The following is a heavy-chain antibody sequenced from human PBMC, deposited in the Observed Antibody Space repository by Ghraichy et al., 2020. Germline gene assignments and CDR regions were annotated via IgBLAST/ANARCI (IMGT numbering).Heavy chain of an antibody. CDR3: ARAGSIGSAVIGDYYYYYGMDV. V-gene: IGHV4-34*01. D-gene: IGHD3-22*01. Sequence: ESLNISCAVYGGSFSGYYWSWIRQPPGKGLEWIGEINHSGSTNYNPSLKSRVTISVDTSKNQFSLKLSSVTAADTAVYYCARAGSIGSAVIGDYYYYYGMDVWGQGTTVTVSS. CDR2: INHSGST. CDR1: GGSFSGYY. J-gene: IGHJ6*02.